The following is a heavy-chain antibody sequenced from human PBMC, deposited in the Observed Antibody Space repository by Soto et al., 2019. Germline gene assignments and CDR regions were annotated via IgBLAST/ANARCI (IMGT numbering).Heavy chain of an antibody. CDR3: ARQWELLGGWFDP. CDR1: GYSFTSYW. D-gene: IGHD1-26*01. Sequence: PGESLKISCKGSGYSFTSYWIGWVRQMPGKGLEWMGIIYPGDSDTRYSPSFQGQVTISADKSISTAHLQWSSLKASDTAMYYCARQWELLGGWFDPWGQGTLVTVSS. CDR2: IYPGDSDT. J-gene: IGHJ5*02. V-gene: IGHV5-51*01.